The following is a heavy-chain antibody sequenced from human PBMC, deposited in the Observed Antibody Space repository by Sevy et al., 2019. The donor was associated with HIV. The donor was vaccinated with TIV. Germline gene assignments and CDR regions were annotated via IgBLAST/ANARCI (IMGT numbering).Heavy chain of an antibody. CDR3: ARASIAAPLYFQH. CDR1: EFTFSSYG. Sequence: GGSLRLSCAASEFTFSSYGMHWVRQAPGKGLEWVAVIWYDGSNKYYADSVKGRFTISRDNSKNTLYLQMNSLRAEDTAVYYCARASIAAPLYFQHWGQGTLVTVSS. D-gene: IGHD6-13*01. CDR2: IWYDGSNK. J-gene: IGHJ1*01. V-gene: IGHV3-33*01.